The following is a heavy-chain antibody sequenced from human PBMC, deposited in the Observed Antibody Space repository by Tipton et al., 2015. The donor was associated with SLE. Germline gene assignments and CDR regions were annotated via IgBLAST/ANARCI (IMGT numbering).Heavy chain of an antibody. D-gene: IGHD6-19*01. J-gene: IGHJ2*01. V-gene: IGHV4-34*01. CDR3: ARNIAVAALYWYFDL. Sequence: TLSLTCAVYGGSFSDYYWSWIRQTPGEGLEWIGEINHTGGTNYNPSLKSRVTISVDKPKNQFSLKLSSVTAADTAVYFCARNIAVAALYWYFDLWGRGTLVTVSS. CDR2: INHTGGT. CDR1: GGSFSDYY.